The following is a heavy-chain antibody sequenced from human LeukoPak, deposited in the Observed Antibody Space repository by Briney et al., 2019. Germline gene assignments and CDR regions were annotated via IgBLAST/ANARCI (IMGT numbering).Heavy chain of an antibody. CDR1: GFTFSTYG. V-gene: IGHV3-13*04. J-gene: IGHJ6*02. CDR3: AREISVFYGSGSSGYGMDV. Sequence: GGSLRLSCAASGFTFSTYGMHWVRQATGKGLEWVSTIGAAGDTYYPGSVKGRFTISRENAKNSLYLQMNSLRAGDTAVYYCAREISVFYGSGSSGYGMDVWGQGTSVTVSS. D-gene: IGHD3-10*01. CDR2: IGAAGDT.